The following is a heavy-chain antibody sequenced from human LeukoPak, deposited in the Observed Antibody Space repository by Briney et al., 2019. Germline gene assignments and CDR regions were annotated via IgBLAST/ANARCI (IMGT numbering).Heavy chain of an antibody. J-gene: IGHJ4*02. CDR1: GDSISNYY. Sequence: PSETLSLTCTVSGDSISNYYWSWIRQPPGKSLEWIGDIYYSGSSDYNPSLKTRVTMSVDTSKNQFSLKLSSVTAADTAVYYCARQYGIAAAVDYWGQGTLVTVSS. V-gene: IGHV4-59*08. CDR2: IYYSGSS. CDR3: ARQYGIAAAVDY. D-gene: IGHD6-13*01.